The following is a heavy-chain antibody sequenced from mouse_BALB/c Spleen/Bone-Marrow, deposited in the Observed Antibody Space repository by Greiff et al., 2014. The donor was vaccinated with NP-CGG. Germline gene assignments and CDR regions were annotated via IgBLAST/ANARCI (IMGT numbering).Heavy chain of an antibody. V-gene: IGHV14-3*02. CDR1: GFNIKDTY. Sequence: EVQVVESGAELVKPGASVKLSCTASGFNIKDTYMHWVKQRPEQGLEWIGRIDPANGNTKYDPKFQGKATITADTSSNTAYLQLSSLTSEDTAVYYCAFYYYGSSSFAYWGQGTLVTVSA. D-gene: IGHD1-1*01. CDR3: AFYYYGSSSFAY. J-gene: IGHJ3*01. CDR2: IDPANGNT.